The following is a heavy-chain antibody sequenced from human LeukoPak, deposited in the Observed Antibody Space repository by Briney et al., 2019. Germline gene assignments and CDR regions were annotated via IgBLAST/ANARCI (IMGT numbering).Heavy chain of an antibody. Sequence: GGSLRLSCAASGFTFSSYGMHWVRQAPGKGLEWVAVISYDGSNKYYADSVKGRFTISRDNSKNTLYLLMNSLRAEDTAVYYCAKDSQGSRRPHYFDYWGQGTLVTVSS. V-gene: IGHV3-30*18. CDR1: GFTFSSYG. CDR3: AKDSQGSRRPHYFDY. J-gene: IGHJ4*02. CDR2: ISYDGSNK. D-gene: IGHD2-2*01.